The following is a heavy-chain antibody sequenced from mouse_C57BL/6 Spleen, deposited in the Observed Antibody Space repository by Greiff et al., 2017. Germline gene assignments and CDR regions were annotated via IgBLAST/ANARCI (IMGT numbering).Heavy chain of an antibody. Sequence: VQLQESGPELVKPGASVKISCKASGYAFSSSWMNWVKQRPGKGLEWIGRIYPGDGDTNYNGRFKGKATLTADKSSSTAYMQLSSLTSEDSAVYFCARDGSNYFSWFAYWGQGTLVTVSA. D-gene: IGHD2-5*01. CDR2: IYPGDGDT. V-gene: IGHV1-82*01. J-gene: IGHJ3*01. CDR3: ARDGSNYFSWFAY. CDR1: GYAFSSSW.